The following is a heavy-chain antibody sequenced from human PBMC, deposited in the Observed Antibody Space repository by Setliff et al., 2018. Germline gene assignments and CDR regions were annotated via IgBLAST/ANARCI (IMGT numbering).Heavy chain of an antibody. CDR2: IKQDGSEK. Sequence: PGGSLRLSCAASGFTFSSYWMSWVRQAPGKGLEWVANIKQDGSEKYYADSVKGRFTISRDNSKNTLYLQMNSLRAEDTAVYYCAKKLPGVRYFDYCGQGTLVTVSS. J-gene: IGHJ4*02. D-gene: IGHD1-7*01. CDR1: GFTFSSYW. V-gene: IGHV3-7*03. CDR3: AKKLPGVRYFDY.